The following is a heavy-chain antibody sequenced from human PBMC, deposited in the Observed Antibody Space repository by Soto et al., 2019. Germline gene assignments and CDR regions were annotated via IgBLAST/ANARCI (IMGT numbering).Heavy chain of an antibody. V-gene: IGHV3-11*01. CDR1: GLTLSAYY. Sequence: GGSLRLSCVASGLTLSAYYMTWIRQAPGRGLEWVAYISSNTKMIFYSDSVKGRFTISRDNAKNALFLEMSGLRVEDSATYYCAGSGPIPAYDSSGYRKYGFSVWGQGTKVTV. D-gene: IGHD3-22*01. CDR2: ISSNTKMI. J-gene: IGHJ3*01. CDR3: AGSGPIPAYDSSGYRKYGFSV.